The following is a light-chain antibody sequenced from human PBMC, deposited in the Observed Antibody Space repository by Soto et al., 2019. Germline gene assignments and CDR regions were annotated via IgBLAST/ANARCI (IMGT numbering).Light chain of an antibody. Sequence: QSVLTQPASVSGSPGQSITTSCTGTSSDVGGYNYVSRYQQHPGKAPKLMIYDVSNRPSGVSNRFSGSKSGNTASLTIPGLQAEDEADYYCSSYTSSSTYVFGTGTKVTVL. V-gene: IGLV2-14*01. J-gene: IGLJ1*01. CDR2: DVS. CDR1: SSDVGGYNY. CDR3: SSYTSSSTYV.